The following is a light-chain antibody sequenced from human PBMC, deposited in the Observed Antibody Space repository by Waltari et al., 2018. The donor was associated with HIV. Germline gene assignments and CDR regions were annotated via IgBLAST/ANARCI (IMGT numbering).Light chain of an antibody. J-gene: IGKJ2*01. CDR1: QSPEHRKGNDFYKD. CDR3: MQDLQTPRT. Sequence: DIVMIQSPVSLTVTPGAPASIPCRSSQSPEHRKGNDFYKDLDWYLQKPGQSPQLLIYLGSNRASGVPDRFSGSGSGTDFTLKISRVEAEDVGVYYCMQDLQTPRTFGQGTKLEMK. CDR2: LGS. V-gene: IGKV2-28*01.